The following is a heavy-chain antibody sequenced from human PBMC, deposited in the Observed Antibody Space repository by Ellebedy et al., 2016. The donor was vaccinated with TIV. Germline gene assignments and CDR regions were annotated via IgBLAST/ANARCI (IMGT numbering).Heavy chain of an antibody. J-gene: IGHJ4*02. CDR3: AREASGWYYS. CDR2: ISGSGGST. Sequence: GESLKISXAASGFTFSSYAMSWVRQAPGKGLEWVSAISGSGGSTYYADSVKGRFTISRDNSKNTLYLQMNSLRAEDTAVYYCAREASGWYYSWGQGTLVTVSS. V-gene: IGHV3-23*01. D-gene: IGHD6-19*01. CDR1: GFTFSSYA.